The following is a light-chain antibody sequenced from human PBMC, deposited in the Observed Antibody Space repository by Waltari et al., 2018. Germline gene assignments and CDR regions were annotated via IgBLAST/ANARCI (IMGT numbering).Light chain of an antibody. J-gene: IGLJ3*02. V-gene: IGLV2-18*02. CDR2: EVS. CDR3: SSYTSSSTWV. CDR1: SSDVGSYNR. Sequence: QSALTQPPSVSGSPGQSVTISCTGTSSDVGSYNRVSWYQQPPGTAPKLVIYEVSNRPSGVPDRFSASKSANPASLTISGLQAEDEADYYCSSYTSSSTWVFGGGTKLTVL.